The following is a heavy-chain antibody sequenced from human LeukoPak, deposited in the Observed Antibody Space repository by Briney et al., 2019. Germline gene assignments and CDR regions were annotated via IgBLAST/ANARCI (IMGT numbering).Heavy chain of an antibody. Sequence: GGTLRLSCAVSGFTFSSYGMHWVRQAPGKGLEWVAFIAYDGNNQYYADSVKGRFTISRDNSKNTLYLQMNSLRPEDTAVYYCAKVGSHFGDYWGQGTLVIVTS. CDR2: IAYDGNNQ. J-gene: IGHJ4*02. CDR1: GFTFSSYG. CDR3: AKVGSHFGDY. D-gene: IGHD3-10*01. V-gene: IGHV3-30*02.